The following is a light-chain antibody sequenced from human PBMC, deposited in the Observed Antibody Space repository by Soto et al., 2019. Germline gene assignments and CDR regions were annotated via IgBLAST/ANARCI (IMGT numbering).Light chain of an antibody. V-gene: IGKV1-5*03. CDR1: QSISSS. CDR3: QQYNSYWT. Sequence: DIQMTQSPSTLSASVGDRVTITCRASQSISSSLAWYQQKPGKAPKLLIYKASSFESGVPSRFSGSGSGTEFSLTISSEQPDDFATYCCQQYNSYWTFGQGTKVEIK. J-gene: IGKJ1*01. CDR2: KAS.